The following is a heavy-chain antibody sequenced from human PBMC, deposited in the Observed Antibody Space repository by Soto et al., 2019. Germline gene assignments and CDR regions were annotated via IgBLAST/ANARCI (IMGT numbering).Heavy chain of an antibody. CDR3: GKERRCSGQFGCHY. V-gene: IGHV3-11*05. Sequence: GCLGLSGAACGVSFYVYDISLMLQAQGKGLEWVSYISSRSSYTNYADSVRGRFTISRDNSRDTLYLQMNSLRADDTAVYFCGKERRCSGQFGCHYRGQGLLGTGSS. D-gene: IGHD6-19*01. CDR1: GVSFYVYD. CDR2: ISSRSSYT. J-gene: IGHJ4*02.